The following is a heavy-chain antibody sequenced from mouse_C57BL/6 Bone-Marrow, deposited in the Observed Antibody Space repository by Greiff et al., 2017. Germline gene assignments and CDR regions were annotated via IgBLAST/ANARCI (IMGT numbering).Heavy chain of an antibody. CDR2: IDPETGGT. CDR1: GYTFTDYE. V-gene: IGHV1-15*01. CDR3: TRSDDYDGEFAY. J-gene: IGHJ3*01. Sequence: VQLQQSGAELVRPGASVTLSCKASGYTFTDYEMHWVKQTPVHGLEWIGAIDPETGGTAYNQKFKGKAILTADKSSSTAYMELRSLTSEDSAVYYCTRSDDYDGEFAYWGQGTLVTVSA. D-gene: IGHD2-4*01.